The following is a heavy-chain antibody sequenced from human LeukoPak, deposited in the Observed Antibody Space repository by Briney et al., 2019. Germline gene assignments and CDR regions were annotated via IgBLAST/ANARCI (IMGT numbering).Heavy chain of an antibody. J-gene: IGHJ1*01. Sequence: PSETLSLTCTVSGVSISNYYWSRIRQPPGKGLEWIGYVYSSGSTNYNPSFESRLTISSHTSKNQFSLRLSSVTAADTAIYYCATGYLEEYFEQWGQGTLVTVSS. CDR2: VYSSGST. CDR3: ATGYLEEYFEQ. V-gene: IGHV4-59*01. CDR1: GVSISNYY. D-gene: IGHD2/OR15-2a*01.